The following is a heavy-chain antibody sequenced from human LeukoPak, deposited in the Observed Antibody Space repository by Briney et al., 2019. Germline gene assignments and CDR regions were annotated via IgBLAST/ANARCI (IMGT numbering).Heavy chain of an antibody. D-gene: IGHD7-27*01. CDR1: GGSFSGYY. V-gene: IGHV4-34*01. Sequence: RPSETLSPTCAVYGGSFSGYYWSWVRQPPGKGLEWIGEINHSGSTNYNPSLKSRVTISVDTSKNQFSLKLSSVTAADTAVYYCARSVWGFDYWGQGTLVTVSS. J-gene: IGHJ4*02. CDR2: INHSGST. CDR3: ARSVWGFDY.